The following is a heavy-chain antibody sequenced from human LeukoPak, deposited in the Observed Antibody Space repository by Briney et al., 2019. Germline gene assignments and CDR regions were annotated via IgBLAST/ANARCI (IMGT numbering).Heavy chain of an antibody. CDR2: ISDKGTT. D-gene: IGHD6-19*01. J-gene: IGHJ4*02. CDR1: GVSIISHY. V-gene: IGHV4-59*08. CDR3: ASRDAGWDYCDY. Sequence: PSETLSLTCAVSGVSIISHYWSWIRQSPARGLEWIGHISDKGTTKYNPSLKSLVIIWADTSKNHLSLNLTSVLAADTAIYYCASRDAGWDYCDYWGQGILVTVSS.